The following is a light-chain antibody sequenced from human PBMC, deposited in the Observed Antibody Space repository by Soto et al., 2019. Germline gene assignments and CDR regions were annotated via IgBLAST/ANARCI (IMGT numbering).Light chain of an antibody. CDR2: GNS. Sequence: QSVLTQPPSVSGAPGQRVTISCTGSSSNIGAGYDVHWYQQLPGTAPKVLIYGNSNRPAGVPDRFSGSKSGTSASLAITGLQAEAEADYYCQSSDSSLSGSVVFGGGTKLTVL. V-gene: IGLV1-40*01. J-gene: IGLJ2*01. CDR1: SSNIGAGYD. CDR3: QSSDSSLSGSVV.